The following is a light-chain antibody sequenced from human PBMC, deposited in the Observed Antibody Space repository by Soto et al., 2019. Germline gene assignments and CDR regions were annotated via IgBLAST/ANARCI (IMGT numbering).Light chain of an antibody. CDR1: QSVDSN. V-gene: IGKV3-15*01. CDR3: QQYNNWWT. J-gene: IGKJ1*01. CDR2: GAS. Sequence: EILMTQSPATLSVSPGERATLSCRASQSVDSNLAWYQQKPGQAPRLLIYGASTRATGISARFSGSGSGTEFTLTISSLQSEDFGVYYCQQYNNWWTFGQ.